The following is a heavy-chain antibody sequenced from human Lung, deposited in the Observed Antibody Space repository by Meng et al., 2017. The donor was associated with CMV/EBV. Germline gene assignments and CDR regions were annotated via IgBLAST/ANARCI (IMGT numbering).Heavy chain of an antibody. Sequence: SXTXSLXCTVSRGSVTSSSSYWTWIRQPPGKGLEWIGYVYYDGSTNYNPSLKSRVTISLDTSKNQFSLDLRSVTAADTAVYYCAREDEEGGYFDNWGQGTLVTVSS. CDR2: VYYDGST. V-gene: IGHV4-61*01. D-gene: IGHD3-16*01. J-gene: IGHJ4*02. CDR1: RGSVTSSSSY. CDR3: AREDEEGGYFDN.